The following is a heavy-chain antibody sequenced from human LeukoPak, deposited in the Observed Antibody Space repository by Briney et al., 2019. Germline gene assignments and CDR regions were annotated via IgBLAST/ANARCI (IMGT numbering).Heavy chain of an antibody. Sequence: GGSLRLSCTASGFTFSSYDVHWVRQAPGKGLEWVALIWYDGSNKYYADSVKGRFTISRDNSKNTLYLQMNSLRAEDTAVYYCARDLTDYDSSGYLDYWGQGTLVTVSS. D-gene: IGHD3-22*01. J-gene: IGHJ4*02. CDR3: ARDLTDYDSSGYLDY. V-gene: IGHV3-33*01. CDR2: IWYDGSNK. CDR1: GFTFSSYD.